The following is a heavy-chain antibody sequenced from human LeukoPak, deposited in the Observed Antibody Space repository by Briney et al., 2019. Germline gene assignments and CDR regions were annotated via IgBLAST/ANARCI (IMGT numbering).Heavy chain of an antibody. CDR2: ISSSGRTI. J-gene: IGHJ4*02. Sequence: PGGSLRLSCAASGFTVSSYTMNWVRQAPGKGLEWVSYISSSGRTIYYADSVKGRFTISRDNAKNSLYLQMNSLRAEDTAVYYCARALYGPGKYWGQGTLVTVSS. D-gene: IGHD3-10*01. V-gene: IGHV3-48*04. CDR3: ARALYGPGKY. CDR1: GFTVSSYT.